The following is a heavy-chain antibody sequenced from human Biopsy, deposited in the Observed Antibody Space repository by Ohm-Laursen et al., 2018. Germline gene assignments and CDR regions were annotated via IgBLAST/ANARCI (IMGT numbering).Heavy chain of an antibody. CDR3: TRGGYYYDSLAYYYWFDP. J-gene: IGHJ5*02. Sequence: GASVKVSCKASGYMFTGYHVHWVRQAPGQGLEWIGWINAKTGDTNYAQKFQGRVTMTRDTSISTAYVDLSSLRSDDTAVYYCTRGGYYYDSLAYYYWFDPWGQGTLVTVSS. CDR2: INAKTGDT. V-gene: IGHV1-2*02. D-gene: IGHD3-22*01. CDR1: GYMFTGYH.